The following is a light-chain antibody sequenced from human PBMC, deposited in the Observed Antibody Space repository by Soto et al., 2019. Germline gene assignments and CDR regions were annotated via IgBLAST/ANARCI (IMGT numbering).Light chain of an antibody. Sequence: QSALTQPASVSGSPGQSITISCTGTSSDVGDYNYVSWYQQHPGKAPKLMIYDVSNRPSGVSNRFSGSKSGNTASLTISGLQAEDEADYYCSSYTSSSTRPDVFGTGTKLTVL. V-gene: IGLV2-14*01. CDR2: DVS. J-gene: IGLJ1*01. CDR3: SSYTSSSTRPDV. CDR1: SSDVGDYNY.